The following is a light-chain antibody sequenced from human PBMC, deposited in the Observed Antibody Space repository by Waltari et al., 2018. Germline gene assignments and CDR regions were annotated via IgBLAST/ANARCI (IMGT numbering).Light chain of an antibody. V-gene: IGKV1-39*01. J-gene: IGKJ2*01. Sequence: DIQMTQSPSSLSASVGARFTITCRASQSISSYLNWYQQKPGKAPKLLIYAASSLQSGVPSRFSGSGSGTDFTLTISSLQPEDFATYYCQQSYSTLYTFGQGTKLEIK. CDR3: QQSYSTLYT. CDR2: AAS. CDR1: QSISSY.